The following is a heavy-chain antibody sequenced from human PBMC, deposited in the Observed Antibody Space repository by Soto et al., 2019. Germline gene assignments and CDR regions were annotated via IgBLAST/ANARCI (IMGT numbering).Heavy chain of an antibody. D-gene: IGHD4-17*01. J-gene: IGHJ4*02. CDR1: GFTFSSYA. V-gene: IGHV3-23*01. Sequence: GGSLRLSCAASGFTFSSYAMSWVRQAPGKGLEWVSAISGSGGSTYYADSVKGRFTISRDNSKNTLYLQMNSLRAEDTAVYYCAKDLPLMLYTVTTTRDYWGQGTLVTVSS. CDR3: AKDLPLMLYTVTTTRDY. CDR2: ISGSGGST.